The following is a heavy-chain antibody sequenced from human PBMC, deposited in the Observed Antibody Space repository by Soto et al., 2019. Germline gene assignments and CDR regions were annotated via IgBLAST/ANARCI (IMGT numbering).Heavy chain of an antibody. CDR2: ISSNSAYI. D-gene: IGHD6-13*01. CDR1: VFTFRGFT. CDR3: TRDASRDSSARGWFDP. V-gene: IGHV3-21*01. J-gene: IGHJ5*02. Sequence: GGSLRLACGASVFTFRGFTMNWVRQAPGKGLEWVSTISSNSAYIYYTDALRGRFTISRDNAKNSLHLQMNSLRAEDTAVYYCTRDASRDSSARGWFDPWGPGTLVTVSS.